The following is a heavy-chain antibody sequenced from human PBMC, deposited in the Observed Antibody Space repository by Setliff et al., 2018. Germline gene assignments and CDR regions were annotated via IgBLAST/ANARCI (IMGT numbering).Heavy chain of an antibody. J-gene: IGHJ4*02. CDR1: GGSISSYY. CDR3: ASPNYYDSSGYYDY. Sequence: SETLSLTCTVSGGSISSYYWGWIRQPPGKGLEWIGSIYHSGSTYYNPSLKSRVTISVDTSKNQFSLKLSSVTAADTAVYYCASPNYYDSSGYYDYWGQGTLVTVSS. V-gene: IGHV4-38-2*02. CDR2: IYHSGST. D-gene: IGHD3-22*01.